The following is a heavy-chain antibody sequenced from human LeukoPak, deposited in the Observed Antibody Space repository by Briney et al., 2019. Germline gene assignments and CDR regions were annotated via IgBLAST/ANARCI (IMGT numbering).Heavy chain of an antibody. V-gene: IGHV3-48*04. Sequence: PGGSLRLSCAASGFTFSSYSMNWVRQAPGKGLEWVSYISSSSSTIYYADSVKGRFTISRDNAKNSLYLQMNSLRAEDTAVYYCAKINDYGEGGAFDYWGQGTLVTVSS. CDR3: AKINDYGEGGAFDY. J-gene: IGHJ4*02. D-gene: IGHD4-17*01. CDR2: ISSSSSTI. CDR1: GFTFSSYS.